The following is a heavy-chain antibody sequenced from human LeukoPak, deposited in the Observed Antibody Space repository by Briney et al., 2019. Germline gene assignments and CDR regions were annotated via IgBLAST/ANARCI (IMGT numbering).Heavy chain of an antibody. CDR3: AGGSSGYYLKEYYFDY. CDR2: IRQDGSEK. D-gene: IGHD3-22*01. CDR1: GFTFSSYW. V-gene: IGHV3-7*01. Sequence: GGSLRLSCAASGFTFSSYWMSWVRQAPGKGLEWVANIRQDGSEKYYVDSVKGRFTISRDNAKNSLYLQMNSLRAEDTAVYYCAGGSSGYYLKEYYFDYWGQGTLVTVSS. J-gene: IGHJ4*02.